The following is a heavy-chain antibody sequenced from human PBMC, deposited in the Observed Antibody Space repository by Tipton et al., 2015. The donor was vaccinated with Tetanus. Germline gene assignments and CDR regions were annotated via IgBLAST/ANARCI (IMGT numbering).Heavy chain of an antibody. V-gene: IGHV5-51*01. CDR3: ARLPKHYSASGST. D-gene: IGHD3-10*01. CDR2: VDPRDSQA. CDR1: GYNFSHYS. Sequence: VQLVQSGAEVGKPGESLKISCQGSGYNFSHYSIGWVRQLPGRGLEWMGIVDPRDSQATYGPSFQGQVTLSADRSINVAYLQWGSLKASDTAIYFCARLPKHYSASGSTWGQGTLVTVSS. J-gene: IGHJ4*02.